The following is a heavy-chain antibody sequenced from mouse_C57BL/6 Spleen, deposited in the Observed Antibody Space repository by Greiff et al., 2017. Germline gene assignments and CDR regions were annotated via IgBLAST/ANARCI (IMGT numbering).Heavy chain of an antibody. J-gene: IGHJ4*01. CDR3: ARGDYGSSYAMDY. CDR1: GYTFTDYN. CDR2: INPNNGGT. Sequence: VQLKQSGPELVKPGASVKMSCKASGYTFTDYNMHWVKQSHGKSLEWIGYINPNNGGTSYNQKFKGKATLTVNKSSSTAYMELRSLTSEDSAVYYCARGDYGSSYAMDYWGQGTSVTVSS. V-gene: IGHV1-22*01. D-gene: IGHD1-1*01.